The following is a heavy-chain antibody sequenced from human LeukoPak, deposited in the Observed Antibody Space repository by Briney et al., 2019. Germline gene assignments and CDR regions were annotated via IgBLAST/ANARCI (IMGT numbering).Heavy chain of an antibody. D-gene: IGHD3-10*01. Sequence: ASVKVSCKVSGYTLTELSMHWVRQAPGKGLEWRGGFDPEDGETIYAQKFQGRVTMTEDTSTDTAYMELSSLRSEDTAVYYCATLGGYGSGSYPDYWGQGTLVTVSS. CDR2: FDPEDGET. J-gene: IGHJ4*02. CDR1: GYTLTELS. V-gene: IGHV1-24*01. CDR3: ATLGGYGSGSYPDY.